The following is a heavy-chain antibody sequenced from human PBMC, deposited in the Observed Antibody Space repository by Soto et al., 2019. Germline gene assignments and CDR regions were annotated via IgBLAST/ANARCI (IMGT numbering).Heavy chain of an antibody. D-gene: IGHD3-22*01. CDR3: ARDFASSGYYPGAY. CDR1: GFTFSSYS. Sequence: GGSLRLSCAASGFTFSSYSMNWVRQAPGKGLEWVSSISSSSSYIYYADSVKGRFTISRDNAKNSLYLQMNSLRAEDTAVYYCARDFASSGYYPGAYWGQGTLVTVS. CDR2: ISSSSSYI. V-gene: IGHV3-21*01. J-gene: IGHJ4*02.